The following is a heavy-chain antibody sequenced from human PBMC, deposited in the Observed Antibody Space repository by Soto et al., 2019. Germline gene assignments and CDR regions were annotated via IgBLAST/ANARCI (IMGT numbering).Heavy chain of an antibody. V-gene: IGHV3-73*01. CDR1: GFTFSGSA. CDR2: IRSKANNYAT. Sequence: PGGCLRLSCAASGFTFSGSAMHWVRQASGKGLEWVGRIRSKANNYATAYGASVKGRFTISRDDSKNTAYLQMNSLKTEDTAVYYCSCHVGCDDSSDLPDYWSQGTLDTVSA. D-gene: IGHD3-22*01. CDR3: SCHVGCDDSSDLPDY. J-gene: IGHJ4*02.